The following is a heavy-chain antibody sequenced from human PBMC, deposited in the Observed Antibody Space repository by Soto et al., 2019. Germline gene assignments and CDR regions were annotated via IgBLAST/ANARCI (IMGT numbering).Heavy chain of an antibody. CDR2: IYSGDST. V-gene: IGHV3-53*01. Sequence: GGSLRISCATSGLTVNNNYMGWVRQAPGKGLEWVSLIYSGDSTYYTDSVKGRFTISRDNSKNTLYLQMSSLRAEDTAVYYCARDKSWGPGTLVTVSS. CDR3: ARDKS. CDR1: GLTVNNNY. J-gene: IGHJ5*02.